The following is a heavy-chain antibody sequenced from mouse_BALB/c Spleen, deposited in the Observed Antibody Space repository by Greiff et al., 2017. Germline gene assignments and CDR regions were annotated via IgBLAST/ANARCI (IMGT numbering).Heavy chain of an antibody. Sequence: EVQLQQSGPELVKPGASVKISCKASGYSFTGYYMHWVKQSHVKSLEWIGRINPYNSATSYNQNFKDKASLTVDKSSSTAYMELHSLTSEDSAVYYCARGVAWFAYWGQGTLVTVSA. CDR1: GYSFTGYY. CDR3: ARGVAWFAY. J-gene: IGHJ3*01. D-gene: IGHD1-1*02. CDR2: INPYNSAT. V-gene: IGHV1-31*01.